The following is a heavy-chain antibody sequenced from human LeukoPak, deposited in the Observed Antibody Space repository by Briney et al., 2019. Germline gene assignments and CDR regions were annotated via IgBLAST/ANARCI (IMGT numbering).Heavy chain of an antibody. CDR3: ARDGYSYGDPFDY. CDR2: INDSGSS. Sequence: PSETLSLTCAVYGGSFGGYYWSWIRQPPGKGLEWIGEINDSGSSNYIPSLKSRVTISVDRSKNQFSLWLSSVTAADTAVYYCARDGYSYGDPFDYWGQGTLVTVSS. V-gene: IGHV4-34*01. D-gene: IGHD5-18*01. CDR1: GGSFGGYY. J-gene: IGHJ4*02.